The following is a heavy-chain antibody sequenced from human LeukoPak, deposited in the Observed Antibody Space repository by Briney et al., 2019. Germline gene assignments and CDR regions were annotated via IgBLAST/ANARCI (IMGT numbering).Heavy chain of an antibody. J-gene: IGHJ5*02. CDR3: ARHLPNYVLLRFGNWFDP. CDR2: IYYSGST. V-gene: IGHV4-39*01. Sequence: PSETLSLTCTVSGGSISSSSYYWGWIRQPPGKGLEWIGSIYYSGSTYYNLSLKSRVTISVDTSKNQFSLKLSSVTAADTAVYYCARHLPNYVLLRFGNWFDPWGQGTLVTVSS. D-gene: IGHD3-10*01. CDR1: GGSISSSSYY.